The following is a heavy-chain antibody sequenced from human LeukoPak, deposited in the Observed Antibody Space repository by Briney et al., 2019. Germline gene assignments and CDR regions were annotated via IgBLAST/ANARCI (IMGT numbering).Heavy chain of an antibody. J-gene: IGHJ6*02. V-gene: IGHV3-66*02. D-gene: IGHD4-23*01. CDR2: IYSGGST. CDR3: ARDRVHDYGGHACYYGMDV. CDR1: GFTVSSNY. Sequence: PGGSLRLSCAASGFTVSSNYMSRVRQAPGKGLEWVSVIYSGGSTYYADSVKGRFTISRDNSKNTLYLQMNSLRAEDTAVYYCARDRVHDYGGHACYYGMDVWGQGTTVTVSS.